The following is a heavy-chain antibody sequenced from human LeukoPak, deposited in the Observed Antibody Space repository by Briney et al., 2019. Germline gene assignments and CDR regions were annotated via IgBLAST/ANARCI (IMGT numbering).Heavy chain of an antibody. J-gene: IGHJ4*02. CDR2: ISYDGSNK. CDR3: AREIIEGYSSGWQYYFDY. CDR1: GFTFSSYA. V-gene: IGHV3-30-3*01. Sequence: GGSLRLSCAASGFTFSSYAMHWVRQAPGKGLEWVAVISYDGSNKYYADSVKGRFTISRDNSKNTLYLQMNSLRAEDTAVYYCAREIIEGYSSGWQYYFDYWGQGTLVTVSS. D-gene: IGHD6-19*01.